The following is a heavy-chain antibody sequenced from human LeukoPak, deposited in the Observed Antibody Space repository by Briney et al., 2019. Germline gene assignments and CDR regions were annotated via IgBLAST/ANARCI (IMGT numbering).Heavy chain of an antibody. J-gene: IGHJ4*02. CDR3: ARDWRVRGVIISVPVY. D-gene: IGHD3-10*01. CDR1: GFTFSSYA. V-gene: IGHV3-30-3*01. CDR2: ISYDGSNK. Sequence: PGRSLRLSCAASGFTFSSYAMHWVRQAPGKGLEWVAVISYDGSNKYYADSVKGRFTISRDNPKNTLYLQMNSLRAEETAVYYCARDWRVRGVIISVPVYWGQGTLVTVSS.